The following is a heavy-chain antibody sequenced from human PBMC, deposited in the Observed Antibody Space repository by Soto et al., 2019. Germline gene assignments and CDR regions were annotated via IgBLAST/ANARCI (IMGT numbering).Heavy chain of an antibody. CDR3: ARAGQYYDSSGYAN. J-gene: IGHJ4*02. D-gene: IGHD3-22*01. CDR2: ISAYNGNT. CDR1: GDSFSKYT. Sequence: QVQLVQSGAEVKKPGSSVRVSCKASGDSFSKYTVNWVRQAPRQGLEWMGWISAYNGNTNYDQKLQDRVTMTTDTSTSTAYLELRNLRSDDTAVYYCARAGQYYDSSGYANWGQGTLVTVSS. V-gene: IGHV1-18*01.